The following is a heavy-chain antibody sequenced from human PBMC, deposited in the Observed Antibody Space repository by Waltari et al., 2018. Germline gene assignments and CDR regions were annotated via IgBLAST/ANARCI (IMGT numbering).Heavy chain of an antibody. CDR2: ISYDASSL. D-gene: IGHD2-21*01. CDR1: GFTFSDSG. Sequence: VQLVESGGDLVQPGRSLRLSCEVSGFTFSDSGMHWVRQAPGKGLDWVAVISYDASSLHYADSVKGRFTISRDNSKNILYLQMNGLRPDDTAVYYCARRAPPYYFDYWGRGTLVTVSS. CDR3: ARRAPPYYFDY. V-gene: IGHV3-30*03. J-gene: IGHJ4*02.